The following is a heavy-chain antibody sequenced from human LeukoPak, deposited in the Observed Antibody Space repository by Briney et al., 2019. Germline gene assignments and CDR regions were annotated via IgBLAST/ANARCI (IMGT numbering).Heavy chain of an antibody. CDR2: IYYSGST. J-gene: IGHJ4*02. D-gene: IGHD3-10*01. Sequence: SETLSLTCAVYGGSFSGHYWSWIRQPPGKGLEWIGYIYYSGSTNYNPSLKSRVTISVDTSKNQFSLKLSSVTAADTAVYYCAISDYYGSGSQVDYWGQGTLVTVSS. CDR3: AISDYYGSGSQVDY. CDR1: GGSFSGHY. V-gene: IGHV4-59*11.